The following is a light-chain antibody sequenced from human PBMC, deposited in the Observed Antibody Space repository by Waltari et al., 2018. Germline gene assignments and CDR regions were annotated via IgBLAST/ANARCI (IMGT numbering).Light chain of an antibody. CDR1: QTIGNN. J-gene: IGKJ4*01. V-gene: IGKV3-11*01. CDR3: QQRNTCPVT. CDR2: NAS. Sequence: CQASQTIGNNLNWYQHKPGQPPKLLIYNASRLLIGTPARFSGSGSGTDFTLTISSLQPEDFAVYYCQQRNTCPVTFGAGTKVDIK.